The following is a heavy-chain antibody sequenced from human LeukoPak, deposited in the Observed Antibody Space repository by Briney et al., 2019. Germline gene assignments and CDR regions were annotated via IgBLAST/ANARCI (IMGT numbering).Heavy chain of an antibody. CDR2: ISAYNGNT. J-gene: IGHJ4*02. CDR1: GYTFTSYG. V-gene: IGHV1-18*01. CDR3: ARAKYSSGCYELDY. D-gene: IGHD6-19*01. Sequence: ASVKVSCKASGYTFTSYGISWVRQAPGQGLEWMGWISAYNGNTNYAQKLQGRVTMTTDTSTSTAYMELRSLRSDDTAVYYCARAKYSSGCYELDYWGQGTLVTVSS.